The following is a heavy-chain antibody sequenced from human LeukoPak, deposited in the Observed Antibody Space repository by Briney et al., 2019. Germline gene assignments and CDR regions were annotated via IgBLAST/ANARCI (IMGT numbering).Heavy chain of an antibody. J-gene: IGHJ3*01. CDR1: GFSFSNSG. V-gene: IGHV3-33*01. Sequence: TGGSLRLSCAASGFSFSNSGMHWVRQAPGKGLEWVAVIWYDGSNEYYADAVKGRFTISRDNSKNKVHLQMNSLRVEDTSVYYCAREISMFVNAFDLWGQGTLVTVTS. CDR2: IWYDGSNE. D-gene: IGHD3-10*02. CDR3: AREISMFVNAFDL.